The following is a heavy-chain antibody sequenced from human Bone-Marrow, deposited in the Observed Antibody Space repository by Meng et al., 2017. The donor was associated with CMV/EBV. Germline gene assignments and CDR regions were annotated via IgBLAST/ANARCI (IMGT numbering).Heavy chain of an antibody. V-gene: IGHV3-48*04. CDR2: ISSSSDVI. CDR3: ARGSGGTYWFKG. J-gene: IGHJ4*02. CDR1: GFTFSVCS. Sequence: GESLKISCAASGFTFSVCSMTWVRQAPGKGLEWLSYISSSSDVIFYADSVKGRFTISRDNAKNSLYLQMNSLRAEDTALYYCARGSGGTYWFKGWGQGTLVTVSS. D-gene: IGHD2-8*02.